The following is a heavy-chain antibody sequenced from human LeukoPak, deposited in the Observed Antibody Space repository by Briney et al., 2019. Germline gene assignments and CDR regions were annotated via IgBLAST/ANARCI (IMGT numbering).Heavy chain of an antibody. CDR1: GGSNSSYY. V-gene: IGHV4-59*01. CDR3: ARTGYYDFWSGYYRAYNWFDP. Sequence: SETLSLTCTVSGGSNSSYYWSWLRQPPGKGLEWIGYIYYSGSTNYNPSLKSRVTISVDTSKNQFSLKLSSVTAADTAVYYCARTGYYDFWSGYYRAYNWFDPWGQGTLVTVSS. D-gene: IGHD3-3*01. J-gene: IGHJ5*02. CDR2: IYYSGST.